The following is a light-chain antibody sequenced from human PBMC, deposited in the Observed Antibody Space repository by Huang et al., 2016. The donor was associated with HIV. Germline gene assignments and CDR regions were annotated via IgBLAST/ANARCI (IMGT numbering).Light chain of an antibody. V-gene: IGKV1-5*03. Sequence: DIQMTQSPSTLSASVGDRVTITCRASQGISDWLAWYQQKPGKAPKLLIYKASNLEYGVPSRFSGSGSGTEFTLTISSLQPGDFATYYCQQYDNFSTFAQGTKLEIQ. J-gene: IGKJ2*01. CDR1: QGISDW. CDR3: QQYDNFST. CDR2: KAS.